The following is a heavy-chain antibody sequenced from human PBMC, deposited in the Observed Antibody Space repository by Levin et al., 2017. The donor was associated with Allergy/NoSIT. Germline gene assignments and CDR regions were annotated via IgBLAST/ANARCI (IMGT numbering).Heavy chain of an antibody. CDR1: GWSFSGYY. Sequence: ESLKISCAVYGWSFSGYYWSWIRQPPGKGLEWIGEINHSGSTNYNPSLKSRVTISVDTSKNQFSLKLSSVTAADTAVYYCARGQVAVTTSDAFDIWGQGTMVTVSS. CDR3: ARGQVAVTTSDAFDI. CDR2: INHSGST. J-gene: IGHJ3*02. V-gene: IGHV4-34*01. D-gene: IGHD4-17*01.